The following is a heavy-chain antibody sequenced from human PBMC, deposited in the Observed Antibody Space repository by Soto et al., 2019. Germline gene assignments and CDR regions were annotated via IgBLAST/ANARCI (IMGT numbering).Heavy chain of an antibody. J-gene: IGHJ6*02. CDR1: GYTITRYG. CDR2: ISAYNGNT. D-gene: IGHD2-2*01. Sequence: ASVKVSCKTSGYTITRYGVSWVRQAPGQGLEWMGWISAYNGNTNYAQKLQGRVTMTTDTSTSTAYMELRSLRSDDTAVYYCARALVVPAAFYYYGMDVWGQGTTVTVSS. CDR3: ARALVVPAAFYYYGMDV. V-gene: IGHV1-18*01.